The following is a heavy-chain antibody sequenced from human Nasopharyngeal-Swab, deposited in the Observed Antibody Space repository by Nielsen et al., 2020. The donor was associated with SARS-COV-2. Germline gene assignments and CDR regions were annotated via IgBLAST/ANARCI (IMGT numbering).Heavy chain of an antibody. CDR2: ISYDGSNK. J-gene: IGHJ4*02. Sequence: VRQAPGKGLEWVAVISYDGSNKYYADSVKGRFTISRDNSKSTLYLQMNSLRAEDTAMYYCARGDSSSSTGVDYWGQGTLVTVSS. CDR3: ARGDSSSSTGVDY. V-gene: IGHV3-30-3*01. D-gene: IGHD6-6*01.